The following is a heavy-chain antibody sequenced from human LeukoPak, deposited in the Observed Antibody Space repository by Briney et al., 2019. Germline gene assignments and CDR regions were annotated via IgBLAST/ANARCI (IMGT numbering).Heavy chain of an antibody. CDR1: GASLSETS. CDR2: ISAYNGKT. V-gene: IGHV1-18*01. CDR3: ARDESCSSTRCYGTYFDH. Sequence: ASVKVSCKVSGASLSETSIHWVRQAPGQGLEWMGWISAYNGKTNYAQKLQGRVTMTTDTSTSAAYMELRSLRSDDTAVYYCARDESCSSTRCYGTYFDHWGQGTLVTVSS. D-gene: IGHD2-2*01. J-gene: IGHJ4*02.